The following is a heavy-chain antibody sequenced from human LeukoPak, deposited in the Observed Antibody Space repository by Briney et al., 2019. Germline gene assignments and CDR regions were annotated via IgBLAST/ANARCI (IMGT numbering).Heavy chain of an antibody. V-gene: IGHV3-21*01. D-gene: IGHD1-1*01. CDR1: GFSFSSHS. CDR3: ARCTTGKTFGSLREIKKSREIDY. J-gene: IGHJ4*02. Sequence: KTGGSLRLSCAASGFSFSSHSMHWVRQAPGKGLEWVSSISSSSSYINYADSVRGRFTISRDNAKNSLFLQMDSLRGEDTAVYYCARCTTGKTFGSLREIKKSREIDYWGQGTLVTVSS. CDR2: ISSSSSYI.